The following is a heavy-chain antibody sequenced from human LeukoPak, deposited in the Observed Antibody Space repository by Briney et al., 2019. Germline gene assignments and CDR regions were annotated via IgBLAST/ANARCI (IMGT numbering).Heavy chain of an antibody. V-gene: IGHV3-74*01. J-gene: IGHJ4*02. D-gene: IGHD4-17*01. CDR2: INSDGSST. CDR3: AREESTTVTTFVDY. Sequence: GGSLRLSCAASGFTFSSYWMHWVRQAPGKGLVWVSRINSDGSSTSYADPVKGRFTISRDNAKNTLYLQMNSLRAEDTAVYYCAREESTTVTTFVDYWGQGTLVTVSS. CDR1: GFTFSSYW.